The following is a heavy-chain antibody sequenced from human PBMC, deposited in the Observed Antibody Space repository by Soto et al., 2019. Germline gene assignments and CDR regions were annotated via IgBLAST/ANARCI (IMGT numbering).Heavy chain of an antibody. V-gene: IGHV4-34*01. D-gene: IGHD3-3*01. CDR3: ARGTFGVVIIPYYSYAVDV. CDR2: INHSGST. J-gene: IGHJ6*02. CDR1: GGSFSGYY. Sequence: QVQLQQWGAGLLKPSETLSLTCAVYGGSFSGYYWSWIRQPPGKGLEWIGEINHSGSTNYNPSLKSRVTISADTSKNQFSLKLNSVTAADTAVCYCARGTFGVVIIPYYSYAVDVWGQGTTVTVSS.